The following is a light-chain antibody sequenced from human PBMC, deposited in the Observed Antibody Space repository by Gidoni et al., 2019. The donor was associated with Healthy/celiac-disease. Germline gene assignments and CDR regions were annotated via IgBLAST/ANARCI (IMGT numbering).Light chain of an antibody. J-gene: IGLJ3*02. Sequence: SYVLTQPPSVSVAPGKTARITVGGNNIGSKSVHWYQQKPGQAPVLVIYYDSDRPSGIPERFSGSNSGNTATLTISRVEAGDEADYYCQVWDSSSDLWVFGGGTKLTVL. CDR3: QVWDSSSDLWV. CDR2: YDS. V-gene: IGLV3-21*04. CDR1: NIGSKS.